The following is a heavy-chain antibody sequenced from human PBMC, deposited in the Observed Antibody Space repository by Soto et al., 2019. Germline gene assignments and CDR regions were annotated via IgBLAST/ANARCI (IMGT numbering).Heavy chain of an antibody. CDR3: ARHGPLSNNWNQLDY. CDR2: IYYSGST. V-gene: IGHV4-39*01. J-gene: IGHJ4*02. Sequence: QLQLQESGPGLVKPSETLSLTCTVSGGSISSSSYYWGWIRQPPGKGLEWIGNIYYSGSTYYNPSLKSRVTISVDTSNHHCSLKLSSVTAADTAIYYCARHGPLSNNWNQLDYWGQGTLVTVSS. D-gene: IGHD1-1*01. CDR1: GGSISSSSYY.